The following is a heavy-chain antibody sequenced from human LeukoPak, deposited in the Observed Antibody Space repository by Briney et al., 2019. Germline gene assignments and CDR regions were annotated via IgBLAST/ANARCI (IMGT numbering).Heavy chain of an antibody. Sequence: GGSLRLSCAASGFTFDDYAMHWVRQAPGKGLEWVSLISWDGGSTYYADSVKARFTISRDNSKNSLYLQLNSLRAADTALYYCAKGSSGGQYYYYMDVWGKGTTVTGSS. CDR3: AKGSSGGQYYYYMDV. CDR1: GFTFDDYA. CDR2: ISWDGGST. D-gene: IGHD1-26*01. V-gene: IGHV3-43D*04. J-gene: IGHJ6*03.